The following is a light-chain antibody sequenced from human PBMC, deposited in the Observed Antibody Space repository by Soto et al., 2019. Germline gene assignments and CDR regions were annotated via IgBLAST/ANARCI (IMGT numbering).Light chain of an antibody. CDR3: QQADIFPLT. V-gene: IGKV1-12*01. Sequence: DIQMTQSPSSVSASVGDRVVITCRASQDISNYLAWYQQKPGDAPELLIYAASRLKRGVPSRFSGSGSGTDFTLIIDSRQPEDFATYYCQQADIFPLTFGGGTKVEI. CDR1: QDISNY. CDR2: AAS. J-gene: IGKJ4*01.